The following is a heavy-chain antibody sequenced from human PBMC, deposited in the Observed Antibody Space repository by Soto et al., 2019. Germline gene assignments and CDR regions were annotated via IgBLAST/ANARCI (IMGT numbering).Heavy chain of an antibody. V-gene: IGHV1-69*13. CDR2: IIPFFKAT. Sequence: SVKVSCKASGGTFSSHAISWVRQAPGQGLEWMGGIIPFFKATNYAQKFQGRVTITADDSTSTAYMGLYSLRSEDTAVYYCARDVPLNYYDGTYSYYAMDVWGQGTTVTVSS. CDR1: GGTFSSHA. D-gene: IGHD3-16*01. J-gene: IGHJ6*02. CDR3: ARDVPLNYYDGTYSYYAMDV.